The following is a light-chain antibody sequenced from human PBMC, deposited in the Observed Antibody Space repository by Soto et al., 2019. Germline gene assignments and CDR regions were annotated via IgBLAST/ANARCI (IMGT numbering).Light chain of an antibody. CDR2: AAS. J-gene: IGKJ1*01. CDR1: QVIGND. CDR3: LQFYNFSWT. V-gene: IGKV1-6*01. Sequence: AIQMTQSPSSLSASVGDRVTISCRASQVIGNDLAWYQQKPGKAPRLLILAASNLQSSVPSRFSGSGSGPDFTLTISRLQPEDLATYSCLQFYNFSWTFGHGTTVEIK.